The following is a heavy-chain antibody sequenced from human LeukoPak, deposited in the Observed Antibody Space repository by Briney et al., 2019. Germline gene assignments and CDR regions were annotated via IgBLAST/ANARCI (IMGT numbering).Heavy chain of an antibody. J-gene: IGHJ4*02. CDR1: GFTFSSYS. D-gene: IGHD3-10*01. V-gene: IGHV3-21*01. CDR2: ISSSSSYI. Sequence: GGSLRLSCAASGFTFSSYSMNWVRQAPGKGLEWVSSISSSSSYIYYADSVKGRFTISRDNAKNSLYPQMNSLRAEDTAVYYCARDFYGSGSHDYWGQGTLVTVSS. CDR3: ARDFYGSGSHDY.